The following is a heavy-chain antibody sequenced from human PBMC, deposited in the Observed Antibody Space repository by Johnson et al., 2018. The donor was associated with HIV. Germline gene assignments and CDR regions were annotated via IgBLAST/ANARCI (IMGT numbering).Heavy chain of an antibody. CDR2: ISYDATTK. J-gene: IGHJ3*02. D-gene: IGHD5-18*01. CDR3: ARDGRDMVTRGAFDI. CDR1: GFTFSSYA. V-gene: IGHV3-30*14. Sequence: QVQLVESGGGVVQPGGSLRLSCAASGFTFSSYAIHWVRQAPGTGLEWVAVISYDATTKYYADPVKRRFTISRDNSNKMVYLQMNSLRPEDTAVYYCARDGRDMVTRGAFDIWGQGTVVTVSS.